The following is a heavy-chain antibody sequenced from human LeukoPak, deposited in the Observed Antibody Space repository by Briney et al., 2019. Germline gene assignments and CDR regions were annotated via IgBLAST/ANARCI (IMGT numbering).Heavy chain of an antibody. CDR2: IRYDGSNK. D-gene: IGHD2-15*01. CDR1: GFTFSSYG. V-gene: IGHV3-30*02. Sequence: GGSLRLSCAASGFTFSSYGMHWVRQAPGKGLEWVAFIRYDGSNKYYADSVKGRFTISRDNSKNTLYLQMNSLRAEDTAIYYCAKNGDRGAYCSGGSCYPYYYYNMDVWGKGTTVTISS. J-gene: IGHJ6*03. CDR3: AKNGDRGAYCSGGSCYPYYYYNMDV.